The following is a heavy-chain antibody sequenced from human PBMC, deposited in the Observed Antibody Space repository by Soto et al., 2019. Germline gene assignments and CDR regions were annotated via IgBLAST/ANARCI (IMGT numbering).Heavy chain of an antibody. CDR2: IYYSGST. J-gene: IGHJ4*02. CDR3: ARERKYYDILTGYYLYYFDY. Sequence: EPLSLTCTVSGGCISSYYWSWIRQPPGKGLEWIGYIYYSGSTNYNPSLKSRVTISVDTSKNQFSLKLSSVNAAYTAVYYCARERKYYDILTGYYLYYFDYWGQGTLVTVSS. D-gene: IGHD3-9*01. V-gene: IGHV4-59*01. CDR1: GGCISSYY.